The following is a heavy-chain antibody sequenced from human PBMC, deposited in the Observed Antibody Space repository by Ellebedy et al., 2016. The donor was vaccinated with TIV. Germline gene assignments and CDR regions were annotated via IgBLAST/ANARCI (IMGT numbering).Heavy chain of an antibody. CDR2: ISGSGDSP. Sequence: GESLKISCAASGFSFDNYAMSWVRQAPGKGLEWVSSISGSGDSPYYADSVKGRFTISRDNSKNTLYLQLNSLRAEDTDVYYCAKTLYYDILTGRPTWYFDYWGQGTLVTVSS. D-gene: IGHD3-9*01. CDR3: AKTLYYDILTGRPTWYFDY. J-gene: IGHJ4*02. CDR1: GFSFDNYA. V-gene: IGHV3-23*01.